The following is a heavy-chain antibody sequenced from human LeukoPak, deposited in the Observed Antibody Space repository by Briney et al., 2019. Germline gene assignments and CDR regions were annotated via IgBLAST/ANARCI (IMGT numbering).Heavy chain of an antibody. J-gene: IGHJ4*02. CDR3: ARDGQYFDY. CDR1: GFTRSSNW. D-gene: IGHD2/OR15-2a*01. V-gene: IGHV3-7*01. Sequence: GGSLRLSCAASGFTRSSNWMSGVSPAPGKGVECVANIKEDGSEKYHVGAVKGRFTTPRDNTNTSLYLQMNRLRAEDTAVCYCARDGQYFDYWGQRTLVTVSS. CDR2: IKEDGSEK.